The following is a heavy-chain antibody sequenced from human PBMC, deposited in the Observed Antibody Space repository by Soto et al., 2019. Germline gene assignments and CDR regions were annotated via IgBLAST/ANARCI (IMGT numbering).Heavy chain of an antibody. V-gene: IGHV1-69*01. CDR3: ARGTYCGSNCFFAREY. CDR2: INPMSRTA. D-gene: IGHD2-21*01. Sequence: VQLVQSGAEVKKPGSSVKVSCKASGDTSTTYVTSWVRQAPGQWPEWIGGINPMSRTAKYSEKYNGRVTITADEATRTAYLDLTSLRFEDTAVYFCARGTYCGSNCFFAREYWGQGTLVTVSS. J-gene: IGHJ4*02. CDR1: GDTSTTYV.